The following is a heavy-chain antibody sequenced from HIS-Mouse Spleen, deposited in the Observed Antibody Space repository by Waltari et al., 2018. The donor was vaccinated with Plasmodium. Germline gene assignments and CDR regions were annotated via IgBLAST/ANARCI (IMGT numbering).Heavy chain of an antibody. J-gene: IGHJ4*02. Sequence: QVQLVQSGAEVKKPGASVKVSCKASAYTFTGYYMHWLRQAPGQGLEWMGWINPNSGGTNYAQKFQGRVTMTRDTSISTAYMELSRLRSDDTAVYYCARRAYYYDSSGYGTFDYWGQGTVVTVSS. CDR1: AYTFTGYY. CDR2: INPNSGGT. CDR3: ARRAYYYDSSGYGTFDY. D-gene: IGHD3-22*01. V-gene: IGHV1-2*02.